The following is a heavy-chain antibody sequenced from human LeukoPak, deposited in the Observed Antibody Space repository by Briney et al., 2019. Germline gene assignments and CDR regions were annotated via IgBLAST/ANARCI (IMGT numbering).Heavy chain of an antibody. CDR3: ARGLCRSSHYDFWSGYSCPNWFDP. V-gene: IGHV4-34*01. J-gene: IGHJ5*02. CDR2: INHSGST. D-gene: IGHD3-3*01. Sequence: PSETLSLTCAVYGGSFSGYYWSWIRQPPGKGLEWIGEINHSGSTNYNPSLKGRVIISVDTSKNQFSLKLSSVTAADTAMYYCARGLCRSSHYDFWSGYSCPNWFDPWGQGTLVTVSS. CDR1: GGSFSGYY.